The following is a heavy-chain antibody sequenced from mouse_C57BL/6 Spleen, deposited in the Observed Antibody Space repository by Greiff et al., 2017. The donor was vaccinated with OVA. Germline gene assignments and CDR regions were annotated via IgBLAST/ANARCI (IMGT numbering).Heavy chain of an antibody. CDR1: GFTFSDYY. V-gene: IGHV5-12*01. D-gene: IGHD2-5*01. J-gene: IGHJ4*01. CDR2: ISNGGGST. Sequence: EVKLMESGGGLVQPGGSLKLSCAASGFTFSDYYMYWVRQTPEKRLEWVAYISNGGGSTYYPDTVKGRFTISRDNAKNTLYLQMSRLKSEDTAMYYCARHSNLYAMDYWGQGTSATVSS. CDR3: ARHSNLYAMDY.